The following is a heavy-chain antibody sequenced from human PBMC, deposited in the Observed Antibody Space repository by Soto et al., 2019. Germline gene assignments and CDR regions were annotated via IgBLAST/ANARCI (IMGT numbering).Heavy chain of an antibody. CDR1: GGSISSYY. CDR3: ARAPRYGSADY. J-gene: IGHJ4*02. D-gene: IGHD3-10*01. V-gene: IGHV4-59*12. CDR2: IYYSGST. Sequence: SETLSLTCTVSGGSISSYYWSWIRQPPGKGLEWIGYIYYSGSTNYNPSLKSRVTISVDRSKNQFSLKLSSVTAADTAVYYCARAPRYGSADYWGQGTLVTVSS.